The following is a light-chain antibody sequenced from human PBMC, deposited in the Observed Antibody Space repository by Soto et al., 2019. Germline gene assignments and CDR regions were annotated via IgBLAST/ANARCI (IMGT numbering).Light chain of an antibody. CDR1: QSITPW. CDR3: QHYNSYSEA. V-gene: IGKV1-5*03. J-gene: IGKJ1*01. CDR2: QAS. Sequence: DTQMTQSPSTLSASVGDRVTITCRASQSITPWLAWYQQKPGKVPKLLIYQASSLESGVPLRFSGSASGTEFTLTINSLQPDDFATYHCQHYNSYSEAFGQGTKVDIK.